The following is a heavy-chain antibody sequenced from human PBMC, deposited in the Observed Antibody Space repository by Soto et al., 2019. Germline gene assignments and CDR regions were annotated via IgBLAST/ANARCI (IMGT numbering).Heavy chain of an antibody. CDR1: GFTFSNDW. J-gene: IGHJ4*02. V-gene: IGHV3-74*01. D-gene: IGHD3-9*01. CDR2: INGDGGST. Sequence: PGGSLRLSCAASGFTFSNDWMHWVRHAPGKGLEWVSRINGDGGSTHYANSVRGRLTISRDNAKNTLFLQLNSLRVAHTAVYYCIKVLTRGVGVPRFYFDSWGQGTLVTVSS. CDR3: IKVLTRGVGVPRFYFDS.